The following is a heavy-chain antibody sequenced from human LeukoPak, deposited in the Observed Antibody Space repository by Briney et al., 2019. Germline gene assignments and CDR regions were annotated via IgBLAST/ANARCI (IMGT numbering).Heavy chain of an antibody. D-gene: IGHD6-6*01. CDR2: IITIFGTA. Sequence: SVKVSCKTSGRTFSSCANIWVRHAPGQGLEWMGGIITIFGTANYAQKLQGRVTITAEESTSTAYMELSSLRSEDTAVYYCAIITRANVDYWGQGTLVTVSS. J-gene: IGHJ4*02. CDR3: AIITRANVDY. CDR1: GRTFSSCA. V-gene: IGHV1-69*01.